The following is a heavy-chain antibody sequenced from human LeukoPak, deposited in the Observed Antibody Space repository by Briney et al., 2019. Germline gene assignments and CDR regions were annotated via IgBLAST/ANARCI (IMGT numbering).Heavy chain of an antibody. Sequence: PGGSLRLSCAASGFTFSSYEMNWVRQAPGKGLEWVSYISSSGSTIYYADSVKGRFTISRDNAKNSLYLQMNSLRAEDTAVYYCARDAPLPPLRYFDWLPRVDAFDIWGQGTMVTVSS. CDR2: ISSSGSTI. V-gene: IGHV3-48*03. CDR3: ARDAPLPPLRYFDWLPRVDAFDI. D-gene: IGHD3-9*01. J-gene: IGHJ3*02. CDR1: GFTFSSYE.